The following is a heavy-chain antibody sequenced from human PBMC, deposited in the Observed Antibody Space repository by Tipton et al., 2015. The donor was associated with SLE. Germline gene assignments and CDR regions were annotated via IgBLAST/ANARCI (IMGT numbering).Heavy chain of an antibody. J-gene: IGHJ2*01. CDR3: ASLRSIRYFDL. CDR2: INHSGST. CDR1: GGSFSGYY. V-gene: IGHV4-34*01. D-gene: IGHD5-12*01. Sequence: TLSLTCAVYGGSFSGYYWSWIRQPPGKGLEWIGEINHSGSTNYNPSLKSRVTISVDTSKNHFSLKLSSVTAADTAVYYCASLRSIRYFDLWGRGTLVTVSS.